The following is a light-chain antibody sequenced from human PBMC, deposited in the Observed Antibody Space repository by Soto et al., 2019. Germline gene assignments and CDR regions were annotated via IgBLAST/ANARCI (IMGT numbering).Light chain of an antibody. CDR1: QSFSSY. V-gene: IGKV3-11*01. CDR2: DAS. Sequence: EIVLTQSPATLSLSPGERATLSCRASQSFSSYLAWYQQKPGQAPRLLIYDASNRATGIPDRFSGSGSGTDFTLTISSLEPEDFAVYYCQQRSNWPTFGQGTKVDI. CDR3: QQRSNWPT. J-gene: IGKJ1*01.